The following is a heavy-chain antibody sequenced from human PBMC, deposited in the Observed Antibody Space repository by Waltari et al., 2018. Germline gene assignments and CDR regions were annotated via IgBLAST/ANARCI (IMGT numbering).Heavy chain of an antibody. D-gene: IGHD3-16*01. J-gene: IGHJ3*02. CDR2: IYYSGST. CDR3: ARLGVHQGDAFDI. V-gene: IGHV4-59*08. CDR1: GGSISSYS. Sequence: QVQLQESGPGLVKPSETLSLTCTVSGGSISSYSWSWLRQPPGKGLEWIGYIYYSGSTNYNPSLKSRVTISVDTSKNQFSLKLSSVTAADTAVYYCARLGVHQGDAFDIWGQGTMVTVSS.